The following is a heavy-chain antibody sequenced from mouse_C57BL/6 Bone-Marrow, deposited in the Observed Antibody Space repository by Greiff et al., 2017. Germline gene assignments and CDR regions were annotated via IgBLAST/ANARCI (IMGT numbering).Heavy chain of an antibody. CDR1: GFNIKDYY. D-gene: IGHD2-2*01. Sequence: VLLQQSGAELVKPGASVKLSCTASGFNIKDYYMHWVTQRTEQGLEWIGRIDPEDGETKSAQKFQGKATITADTSSNTAYLQLSILTSEDTAVYYCAREDYGYDEYYFDYWGQGTTLTVSS. J-gene: IGHJ2*01. V-gene: IGHV14-2*01. CDR3: AREDYGYDEYYFDY. CDR2: IDPEDGET.